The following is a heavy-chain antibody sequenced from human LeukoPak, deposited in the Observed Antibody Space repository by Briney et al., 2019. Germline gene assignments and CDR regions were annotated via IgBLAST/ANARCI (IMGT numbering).Heavy chain of an antibody. CDR3: ATYPEGYSY. CDR2: ISWDGGST. Sequence: PGGSLRLSCAASGFTFDDYTMHWVRQAPGKGLEWVSLISWDGGSTYYADSVKGRFTISRDNSKNSLYLQMNSLRAEDTALYYCATYPEGYSYWGQGTLVTVSS. J-gene: IGHJ4*02. V-gene: IGHV3-43*01. D-gene: IGHD1-14*01. CDR1: GFTFDDYT.